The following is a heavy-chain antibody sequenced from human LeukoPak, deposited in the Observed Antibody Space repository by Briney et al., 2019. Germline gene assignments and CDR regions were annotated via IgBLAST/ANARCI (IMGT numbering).Heavy chain of an antibody. J-gene: IGHJ4*02. CDR2: ISGSGGST. CDR1: GFTFSSYA. CDR3: ARSGDGSRDYFDY. D-gene: IGHD3-10*01. Sequence: GGSLRLSCAASGFTFSSYAMSWVRQAPGKGLEWVSAISGSGGSTYYADSVKGRFTISRDNAKNSLDLQMNNLRAEDTAVYYCARSGDGSRDYFDYWGQGTLVTVSS. V-gene: IGHV3-23*01.